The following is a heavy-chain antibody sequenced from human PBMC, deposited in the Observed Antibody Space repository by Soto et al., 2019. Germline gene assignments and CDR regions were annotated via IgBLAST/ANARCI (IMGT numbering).Heavy chain of an antibody. CDR3: ARHGYDSRIHYLYYFDN. CDR2: IYYSGST. D-gene: IGHD3-22*01. Sequence: PSETPSLTCTVSGGSISSYYWSWIRQPPGKGLEWIGYIYYSGSTNYNPSLKSRVTISVDTSKNQFSLKLSSVTAADTAVYYCARHGYDSRIHYLYYFDNWGQGTLVTVSS. V-gene: IGHV4-59*08. CDR1: GGSISSYY. J-gene: IGHJ4*02.